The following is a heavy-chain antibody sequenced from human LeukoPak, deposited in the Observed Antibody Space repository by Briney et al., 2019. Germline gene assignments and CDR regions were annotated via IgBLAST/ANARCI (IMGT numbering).Heavy chain of an antibody. CDR1: GGSISSYY. J-gene: IGHJ4*02. CDR3: ARSVLGYSYGLHIDY. V-gene: IGHV4-59*01. Sequence: PSETLSLTCTVSGGSISSYYWSWIRQSPGEGLEWIGYIHYRGSTNYNPSLKSRVTISVDTSKNQFSLKLSSLTAADTAVYYCARSVLGYSYGLHIDYWGQGTLVPVSS. CDR2: IHYRGST. D-gene: IGHD5-18*01.